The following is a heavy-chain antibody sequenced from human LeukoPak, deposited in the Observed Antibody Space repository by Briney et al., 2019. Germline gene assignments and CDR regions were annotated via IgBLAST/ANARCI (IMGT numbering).Heavy chain of an antibody. J-gene: IGHJ6*02. CDR2: IYYSGST. CDR3: ARSIAVAGIVSDYYYYGMDV. D-gene: IGHD6-19*01. CDR1: GGSMSSYY. V-gene: IGHV4-59*08. Sequence: PSETLSLTCTVSGGSMSSYYWSWIRQPPGKGLEWIGYIYYSGSTKYNPSLKSRVTISVDTSKNQFSLKLSSVTAADTAVYYCARSIAVAGIVSDYYYYGMDVWGQGTTVTVSS.